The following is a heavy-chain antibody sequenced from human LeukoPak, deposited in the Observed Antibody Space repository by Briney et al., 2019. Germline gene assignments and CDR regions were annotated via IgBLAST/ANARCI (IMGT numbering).Heavy chain of an antibody. J-gene: IGHJ4*02. V-gene: IGHV5-51*01. CDR2: IYPGDSDT. D-gene: IGHD3-16*01. CDR1: GCSFTNYW. CDR3: ARRGLGTDY. Sequence: GASLQISWKGSGCSFTNYWIGWVRQMPGKGLECMGIIYPGDSDTRYSPSFQGQVTISAVKSISTAYLQWSRLKASDTAMYYCARRGLGTDYWGQGTLVTVSS.